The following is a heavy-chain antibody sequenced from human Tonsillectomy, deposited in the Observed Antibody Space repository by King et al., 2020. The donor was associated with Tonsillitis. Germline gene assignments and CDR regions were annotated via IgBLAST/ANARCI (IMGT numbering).Heavy chain of an antibody. Sequence: VQLVESGGGLVQPGGSLKLSCAASGFTFSGSDFHWVRQASGKGLEWVGRIRSKANNYATALAESLKGRFTGSRDDSTNTAYLQMDKLETEDTAVYYCSRLGPYLCTNDCHFEHWGQGTAVIVSS. D-gene: IGHD2-8*01. J-gene: IGHJ4*02. CDR3: SRLGPYLCTNDCHFEH. V-gene: IGHV3-73*02. CDR1: GFTFSGSD. CDR2: IRSKANNYAT.